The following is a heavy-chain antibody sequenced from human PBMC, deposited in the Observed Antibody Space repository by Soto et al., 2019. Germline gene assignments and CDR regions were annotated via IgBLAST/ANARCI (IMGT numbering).Heavy chain of an antibody. J-gene: IGHJ4*02. CDR2: ISSSSSYT. D-gene: IGHD6-19*01. CDR1: GFTFSDYY. Sequence: QVQLVESGGGLVKPGGSLRLSCAASGFTFSDYYVSWIRQAPGKGLEWVSYISSSSSYTNYADSVKGRFTISRDNAKKSLYLQMNSLRAEDTAVYYCARVTGYSSGWPDYWGQGTLVTV. V-gene: IGHV3-11*05. CDR3: ARVTGYSSGWPDY.